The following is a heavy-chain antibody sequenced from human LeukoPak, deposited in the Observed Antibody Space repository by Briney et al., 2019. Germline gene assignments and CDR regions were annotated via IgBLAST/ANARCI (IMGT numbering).Heavy chain of an antibody. Sequence: PSETLSLTCTVSGGSLSNYYWSWVRQPAGKGLEWIGRIYGSGITDYNASLRSRVTISLDTSKNQFSLKLSSVTAADTAVYYCARDPTPIAARPFDYWGQGMLVTVSS. J-gene: IGHJ4*02. CDR2: IYGSGIT. CDR1: GGSLSNYY. V-gene: IGHV4-4*07. CDR3: ARDPTPIAARPFDY. D-gene: IGHD6-6*01.